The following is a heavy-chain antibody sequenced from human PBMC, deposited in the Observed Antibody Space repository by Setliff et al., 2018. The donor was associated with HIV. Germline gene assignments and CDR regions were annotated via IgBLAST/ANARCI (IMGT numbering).Heavy chain of an antibody. CDR2: ISVHNDNS. J-gene: IGHJ4*02. V-gene: IGHV1-18*01. D-gene: IGHD2-8*02. CDR1: TNTSLNYG. CDR3: ARDVGYCTATSCQTGFDY. Sequence: VASVKVSCKASTNTSLNYGISWVRQAPGQGLEWMGWISVHNDNSNYAQRFRDRVTMTTDIPTSTAYMELRGLRSDDTAVYYCARDVGYCTATSCQTGFDYWGQGTLVTVSS.